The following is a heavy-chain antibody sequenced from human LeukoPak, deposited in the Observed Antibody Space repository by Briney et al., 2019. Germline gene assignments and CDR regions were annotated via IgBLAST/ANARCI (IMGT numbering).Heavy chain of an antibody. J-gene: IGHJ3*02. CDR2: ISSDGSTK. Sequence: GGSLRLSCAASGFTFSSHAMHWVRQAPGKGLEWVAVISSDGSTKYYAESVKGRFIISRDNSKNTLYLQMNSLRAEDTALYYCAKDSYDILTGSAFDIWGQGTMVTVSS. D-gene: IGHD3-9*01. V-gene: IGHV3-30-3*01. CDR3: AKDSYDILTGSAFDI. CDR1: GFTFSSHA.